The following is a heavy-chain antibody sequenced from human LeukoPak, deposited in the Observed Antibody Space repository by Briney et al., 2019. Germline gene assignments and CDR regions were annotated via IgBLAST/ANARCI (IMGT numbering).Heavy chain of an antibody. CDR2: ISSSSSTI. V-gene: IGHV3-48*04. CDR3: AREHCGSPTCGN. D-gene: IGHD2-2*01. Sequence: GGSLRLSCAASGFTFSSYGMHWVRQAPGKGLEWVSYISSSSSTIYYADSLKGRITISRDNAKNSLYLHMNSLRADDTAVYYCAREHCGSPTCGNWGQGTLVTVSS. J-gene: IGHJ1*01. CDR1: GFTFSSYG.